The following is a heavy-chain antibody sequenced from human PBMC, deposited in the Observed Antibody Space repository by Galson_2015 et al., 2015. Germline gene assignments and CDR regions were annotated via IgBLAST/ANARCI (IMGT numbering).Heavy chain of an antibody. CDR1: GDSVSSNSAA. CDR3: ARDRFWQQLTWYAVDYFDY. CDR2: TYYRSKWYN. D-gene: IGHD6-13*01. V-gene: IGHV6-1*01. Sequence: CAISGDSVSSNSAAWNWIRQSPSRGLEWLGRTYYRSKWYNDYAVSVKSRITINPDTSKNQFSLQLNSVTPEDTAVYYCARDRFWQQLTWYAVDYFDYWGQGTLVTVSS. J-gene: IGHJ4*02.